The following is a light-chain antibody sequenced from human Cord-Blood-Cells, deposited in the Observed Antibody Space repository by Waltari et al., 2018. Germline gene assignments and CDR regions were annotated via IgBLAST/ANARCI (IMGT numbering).Light chain of an antibody. CDR2: AAS. Sequence: DIQMTQSPSSLSASVGDRVTITCRASQSISSYLTWYQQKTGKAPKLLLYAASKLQSGVPSRFSGSGSGTDFTLTISSLQPEDFATYYCQQSYSTPCTFGQGTKVEIK. V-gene: IGKV1-39*01. CDR1: QSISSY. J-gene: IGKJ1*01. CDR3: QQSYSTPCT.